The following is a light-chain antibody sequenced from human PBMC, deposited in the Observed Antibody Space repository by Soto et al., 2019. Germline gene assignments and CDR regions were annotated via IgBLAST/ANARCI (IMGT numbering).Light chain of an antibody. Sequence: QTVVTQEPSLTLSPGGTVTLTCASSTGAVTSGYYPNWFQQKPGQAPRALIYSTSNKRSWTPARFSGSLLGGKAALTLSGVQPEDEAEYYCLIYYGGAQVFGGGTKLTVL. V-gene: IGLV7-43*01. CDR3: LIYYGGAQV. J-gene: IGLJ2*01. CDR2: STS. CDR1: TGAVTSGYY.